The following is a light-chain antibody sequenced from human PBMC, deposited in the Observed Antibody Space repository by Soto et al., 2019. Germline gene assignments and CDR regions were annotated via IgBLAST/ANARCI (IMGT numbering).Light chain of an antibody. CDR2: SAS. CDR3: HRFGSLPET. CDR1: QSVASSY. V-gene: IGKV3-20*01. J-gene: IGKJ1*01. Sequence: EVVLTQSPGTLSLSPGERVTLSCRASQSVASSYLAWYQQKPGRAPMLLFYSASSRATGLPDRFSGSGSATDFTLTISRLEPEDFALYYCHRFGSLPETFGQGTNVE.